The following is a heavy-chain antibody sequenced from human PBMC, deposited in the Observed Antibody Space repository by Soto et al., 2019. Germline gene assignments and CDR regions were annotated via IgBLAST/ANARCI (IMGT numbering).Heavy chain of an antibody. CDR2: ISGSGGST. CDR3: AGGEAYYDFWSGLDPNYYFDY. CDR1: GFTFSSYA. D-gene: IGHD3-3*01. V-gene: IGHV3-23*01. Sequence: GGSLRLSCAASGFTFSSYAMSWVRQAPGKGLEWVSAISGSGGSTYYADSVKGRFTISRDNSKNTLYLQMNSLRAEDTAVYYCAGGEAYYDFWSGLDPNYYFDYWGQGTLVPVSS. J-gene: IGHJ4*02.